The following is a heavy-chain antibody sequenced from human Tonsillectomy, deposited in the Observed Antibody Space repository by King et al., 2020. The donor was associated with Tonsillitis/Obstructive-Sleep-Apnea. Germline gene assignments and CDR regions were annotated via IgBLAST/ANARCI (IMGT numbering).Heavy chain of an antibody. J-gene: IGHJ4*02. CDR1: GFTFISYA. Sequence: VQLVESGGGLVQPGGSLRLSCAASGFTFISYAMSWVRQAPGKGLEWGSSISGSGDITYYADSVKGRFTISKDNSKNTLYLQMNSLRAEDTAVYYCAKGREYFDYWGQGTLVTVSS. CDR2: ISGSGDIT. CDR3: AKGREYFDY. V-gene: IGHV3-23*04.